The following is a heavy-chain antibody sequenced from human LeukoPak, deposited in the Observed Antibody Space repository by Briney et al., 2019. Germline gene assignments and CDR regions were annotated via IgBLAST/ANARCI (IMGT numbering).Heavy chain of an antibody. V-gene: IGHV3-48*02. D-gene: IGHD4-23*01. CDR1: GFTFSTYN. CDR3: ARDPGGGFSAFDL. J-gene: IGHJ3*01. CDR2: ISSSGADI. Sequence: GGSLRLSCAASGFTFSTYNINWVRQAPGKGLEWLLYISSSGADIYYADSLRGRFTISRDSANNSLYLQMNSLRDEDTAVYYCARDPGGGFSAFDLWGQGTMVTVSS.